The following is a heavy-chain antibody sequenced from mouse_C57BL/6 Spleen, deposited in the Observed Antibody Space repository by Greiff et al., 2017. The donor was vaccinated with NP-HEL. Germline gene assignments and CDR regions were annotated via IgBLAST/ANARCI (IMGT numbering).Heavy chain of an antibody. Sequence: EVKLMESGAELVRPGASVKLSCTASGFNIKDDYMHWVKQRPEQGLEWIGWIDPETGDTEYASKFQGKATITADTSSNTAYLQLSSLTSEDTAVYYCTTGVTTGYYAMDYWGQGTSVTVSS. CDR3: TTGVTTGYYAMDY. J-gene: IGHJ4*01. V-gene: IGHV14-4*01. CDR1: GFNIKDDY. D-gene: IGHD2-2*01. CDR2: IDPETGDT.